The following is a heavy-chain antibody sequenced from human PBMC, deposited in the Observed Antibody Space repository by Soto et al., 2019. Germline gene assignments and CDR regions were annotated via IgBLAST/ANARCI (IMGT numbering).Heavy chain of an antibody. J-gene: IGHJ4*02. V-gene: IGHV3-23*01. Sequence: GSLRLSCVASGFIFSIHAMSWVLQAPRKGLEWVSTITGSSGSTYYADSVKGRFTISRDNSKTSLFVQMNSLRDEDTAVYYCAKGDIAAAGILGYWGRGTLVTVSS. D-gene: IGHD6-25*01. CDR2: ITGSSGST. CDR3: AKGDIAAAGILGY. CDR1: GFIFSIHA.